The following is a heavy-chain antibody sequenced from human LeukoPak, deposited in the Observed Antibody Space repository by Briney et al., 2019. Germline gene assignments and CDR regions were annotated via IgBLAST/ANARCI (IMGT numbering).Heavy chain of an antibody. V-gene: IGHV1-69*06. J-gene: IGHJ5*02. D-gene: IGHD5-18*01. CDR3: AREVATAMAPFDP. Sequence: SVKVSCKASGGTFTSYAISWVRQAPGQGLEWMGGIIPIFGTANYAQKFQGRVTITADKSTSTAYMELSSLRSEDTAVYYCAREVATAMAPFDPWGQGTLVTVSS. CDR2: IIPIFGTA. CDR1: GGTFTSYA.